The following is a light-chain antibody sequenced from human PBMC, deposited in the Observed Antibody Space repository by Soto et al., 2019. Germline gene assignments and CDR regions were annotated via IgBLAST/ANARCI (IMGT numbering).Light chain of an antibody. V-gene: IGKV3-20*01. Sequence: EIVLTQSPGTLSLSPGERATLSCRASQSVSSSYLAWYQQKPGQAPRLLIYDASSRATDIPERFSGSGSGTDFTLTISRLEPQVFAVYYCHQYGSSPRTFGQGTKVEI. CDR1: QSVSSSY. J-gene: IGKJ1*01. CDR2: DAS. CDR3: HQYGSSPRT.